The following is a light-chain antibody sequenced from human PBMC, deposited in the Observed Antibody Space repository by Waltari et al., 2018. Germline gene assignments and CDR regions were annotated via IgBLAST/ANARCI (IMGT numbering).Light chain of an antibody. CDR3: SSYTTSSTVV. CDR1: RSYVGGHNS. V-gene: IGLV2-14*01. Sequence: QSALTQPAPVSGSPGQSTTLSCTVTRSYVGGHNSVPWYQQHPGKAPKLMIYEVSNRPSGLSNRFSGSKSGNTASLTISGLQAEDEADYYCSSYTTSSTVVFGGGTKLTVL. CDR2: EVS. J-gene: IGLJ3*02.